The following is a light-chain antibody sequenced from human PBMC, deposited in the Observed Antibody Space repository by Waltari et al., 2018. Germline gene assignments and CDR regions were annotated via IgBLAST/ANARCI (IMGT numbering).Light chain of an antibody. J-gene: IGKJ2*01. CDR3: QQSRQWPRRT. V-gene: IGKV3D-15*01. Sequence: EIVMTQSPVTMSVSPGEVVTLSCTASESVGTDVAWYRHKPGQPPRLLIYFGSTRATGVPARISGSGSGTDFSLTISSLESEDFAFYYCQQSRQWPRRTFGQGTKLE. CDR1: ESVGTD. CDR2: FGS.